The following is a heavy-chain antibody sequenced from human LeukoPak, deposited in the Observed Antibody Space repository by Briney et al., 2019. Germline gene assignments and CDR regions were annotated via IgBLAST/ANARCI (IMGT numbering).Heavy chain of an antibody. V-gene: IGHV4-59*11. CDR2: VFYSGHT. CDR3: ARDTDRRSSPGSWFDP. D-gene: IGHD2-15*01. Sequence: SETLSLTCTVSGGSITSHSWSWIRQPPGKGLEWIGYVFYSGHTNYNPSLRSRITISVDTPKTQFSLRLTSVTAADTAVYYCARDTDRRSSPGSWFDPWGQGTLVTVSS. J-gene: IGHJ5*02. CDR1: GGSITSHS.